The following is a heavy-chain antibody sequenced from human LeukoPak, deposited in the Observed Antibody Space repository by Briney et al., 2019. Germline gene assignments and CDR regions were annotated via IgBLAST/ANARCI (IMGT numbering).Heavy chain of an antibody. CDR2: ISAYNGNT. D-gene: IGHD1-26*01. CDR1: GYTFTSYG. CDR3: ARDGRASSGSLPFDY. J-gene: IGHJ4*02. Sequence: ASVKVSCKASGYTFTSYGISWVRQAPGQGLEWMGWISAYNGNTNYAQKLQGRVTMTTDTSTSTAYMKLRSLRSDDTAVYYCARDGRASSGSLPFDYWGQGTLVTVSS. V-gene: IGHV1-18*01.